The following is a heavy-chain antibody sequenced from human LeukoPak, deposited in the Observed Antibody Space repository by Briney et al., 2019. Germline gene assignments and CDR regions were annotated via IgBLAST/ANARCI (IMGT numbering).Heavy chain of an antibody. J-gene: IGHJ4*02. Sequence: ASVRVSCKASGYTFTSYGISWVRQAPGQGLEWMGWISAYNGNTNYAQKLQGRVTMTTDTSTSTAYMELRSLRSDDTAVYYCARVRTVAGTFYFDYWGQGTLVTVSS. CDR2: ISAYNGNT. CDR1: GYTFTSYG. CDR3: ARVRTVAGTFYFDY. D-gene: IGHD6-19*01. V-gene: IGHV1-18*01.